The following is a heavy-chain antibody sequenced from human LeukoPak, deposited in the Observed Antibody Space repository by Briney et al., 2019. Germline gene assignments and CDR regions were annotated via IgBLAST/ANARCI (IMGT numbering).Heavy chain of an antibody. CDR3: ARRHSSSWYFDY. J-gene: IGHJ4*02. Sequence: SETLSLTCTVSGGSISSYYGRGIRQPPGRGLEWIGYIYYSGSTNYNPSLKSRVTISVDTSKNQFSLKLSSVTAADTAVYYCARRHSSSWYFDYWGQGTLVTVSS. D-gene: IGHD6-13*01. CDR2: IYYSGST. CDR1: GGSISSYY. V-gene: IGHV4-59*08.